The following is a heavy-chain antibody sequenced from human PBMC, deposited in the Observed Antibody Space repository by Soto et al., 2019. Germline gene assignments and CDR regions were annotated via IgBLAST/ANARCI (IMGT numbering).Heavy chain of an antibody. J-gene: IGHJ4*02. Sequence: QVQLVESGGGVVQPGRSLRLSCAASGFTFSTYAIHWVRQAPGKGLEWVAAISYDGSNKYYADSVKGRFTISRDNSKNTLYLQMNSLRGEDTAVYSCARDRGYSYASLRFDYWGQGTLVTVSS. CDR1: GFTFSTYA. CDR3: ARDRGYSYASLRFDY. V-gene: IGHV3-30-3*01. CDR2: ISYDGSNK. D-gene: IGHD5-18*01.